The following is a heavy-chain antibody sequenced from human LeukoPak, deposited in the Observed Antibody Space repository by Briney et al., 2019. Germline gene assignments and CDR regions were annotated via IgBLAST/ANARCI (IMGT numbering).Heavy chain of an antibody. CDR1: GFTFSRNW. Sequence: PGGSLRLSCAASGFTFSRNWMTWARQVPRKGPEWVANIKKDGSEKYYVDFVKGRFTISRDNAKNLLYLQMNSLRAEDTALYYCVRGSYSGTDYYFDDWGQGTLVIVSS. D-gene: IGHD1-26*01. CDR3: VRGSYSGTDYYFDD. J-gene: IGHJ4*02. CDR2: IKKDGSEK. V-gene: IGHV3-7*01.